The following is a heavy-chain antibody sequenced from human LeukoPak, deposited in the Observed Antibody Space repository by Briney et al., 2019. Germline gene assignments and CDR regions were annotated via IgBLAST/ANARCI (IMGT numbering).Heavy chain of an antibody. J-gene: IGHJ4*02. D-gene: IGHD5-12*01. CDR1: GFTFSSYA. CDR3: AKAREIKRGGYDSHYFDF. V-gene: IGHV3-23*01. CDR2: ISGSGGST. Sequence: GGSLRLSCAASGFTFSSYAMSWVRQAPGKGLEWVSAISGSGGSTYYADSVKGRFTISRDNSKNTPYLQMNSLRAEDTAVYYCAKAREIKRGGYDSHYFDFWGQGTLVTVSS.